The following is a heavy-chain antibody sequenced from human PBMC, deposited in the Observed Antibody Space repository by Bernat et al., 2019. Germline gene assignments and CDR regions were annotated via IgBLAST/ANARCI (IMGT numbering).Heavy chain of an antibody. D-gene: IGHD5-24*01. J-gene: IGHJ2*01. CDR1: GFTVSSNY. V-gene: IGHV3-66*01. Sequence: EVQLVESGGGLVQPGGSLRLSCAASGFTVSSNYMSWVRQAPGKGLEWVSVIYSGGSTYTEASVKARFTIPRNIPKNPRYLQMTTWRAEAPLVFYWPNLDGYLPREFGYFDLWAVAPWSLSPQ. CDR2: IYSGGST. CDR3: PNLDGYLPREFGYFDL.